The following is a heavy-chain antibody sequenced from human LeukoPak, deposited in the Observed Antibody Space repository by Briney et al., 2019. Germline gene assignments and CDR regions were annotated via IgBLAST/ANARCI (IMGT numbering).Heavy chain of an antibody. CDR2: ISSSSSTI. V-gene: IGHV3-48*01. CDR1: GFTFNSYS. Sequence: PGGSLRLSCAASGFTFNSYSMNWVRQAPGKGLEWVSYISSSSSTIYYADSVKGRFTISRDNAKNSLYLQMNSLRAEDTAVYYCAKERADSSSWFTPWGNWFDPWGQGTLVTVSS. CDR3: AKERADSSSWFTPWGNWFDP. D-gene: IGHD6-13*01. J-gene: IGHJ5*02.